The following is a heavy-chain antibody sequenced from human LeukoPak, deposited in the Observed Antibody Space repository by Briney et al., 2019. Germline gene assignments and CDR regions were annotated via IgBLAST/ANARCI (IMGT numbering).Heavy chain of an antibody. J-gene: IGHJ3*02. CDR3: ANGYSGSRSFDI. CDR1: GFTFSSYW. V-gene: IGHV3-74*01. D-gene: IGHD1-26*01. CDR2: INSDGSST. Sequence: GGSLRLSCAASGFTFSSYWMHWVRQAPGKGLVWVSRINSDGSSTSYADSVKGRFTISRDNAKNTLYLQMNSLRAEGTAVYYCANGYSGSRSFDIWGQETMVTVSS.